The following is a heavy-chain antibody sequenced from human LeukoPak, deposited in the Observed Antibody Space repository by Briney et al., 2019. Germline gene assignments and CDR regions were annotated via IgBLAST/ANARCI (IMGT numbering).Heavy chain of an antibody. CDR2: ISYDGSNK. CDR3: AKDGARSTVTTWFTGNYYYYYMDV. D-gene: IGHD4-17*01. CDR1: GFTFSSYG. J-gene: IGHJ6*03. Sequence: GESLRLSCVASGFTFSSYGMHWVRQAPGKGLEWVAVISYDGSNKYYADSVKGRFTISRDNSKNTLYLQMNSLRAEDTAVYYCAKDGARSTVTTWFTGNYYYYYMDVWGKGTTVTVSS. V-gene: IGHV3-30*18.